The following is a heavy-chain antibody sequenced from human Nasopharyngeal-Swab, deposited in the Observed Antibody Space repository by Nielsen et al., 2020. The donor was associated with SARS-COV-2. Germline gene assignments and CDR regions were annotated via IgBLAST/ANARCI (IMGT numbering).Heavy chain of an antibody. CDR2: VYTSGST. CDR3: ARSGTTKYGLDV. Sequence: SETLSLTCSVSGGPISGYFLSWIPQPAGEGLEWIGRVYTSGSTNYNPSLKSRVTISIDMSKNQFSLELRSVTAADTAFYYCARSGTTKYGLDVWGQGTTVIVSS. D-gene: IGHD1-1*01. J-gene: IGHJ6*01. CDR1: GGPISGYF. V-gene: IGHV4-4*07.